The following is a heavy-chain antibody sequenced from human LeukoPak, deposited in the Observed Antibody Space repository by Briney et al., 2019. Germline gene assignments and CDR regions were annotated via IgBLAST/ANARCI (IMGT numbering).Heavy chain of an antibody. V-gene: IGHV3-30-3*01. CDR1: GFTFSSYA. D-gene: IGHD1/OR15-1a*01. CDR2: ISYDGSNK. J-gene: IGHJ5*02. CDR3: ARENSGFDP. Sequence: GGSLRLSCAASGFTFSSYAMHWVRQAPGKGLEWVAVISYDGSNKYYADSVKGRFTISRDNSKNTLYLQMNSLRAEDTAVYYCARENSGFDPWGQGTLVTVSS.